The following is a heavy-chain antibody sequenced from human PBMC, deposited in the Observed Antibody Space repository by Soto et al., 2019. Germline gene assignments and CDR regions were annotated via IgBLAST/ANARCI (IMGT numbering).Heavy chain of an antibody. CDR3: AGGSEGCFGTDYYYYYVMDV. D-gene: IGHD1-1*01. V-gene: IGHV4-39*01. Sequence: SETLSVTWTVSGGSISSGSYNAGCIRQPPGKGLEWIGSIYYSGITYYNPSLKSRVTISVDTSKNQFSLKLSSVTAADTAVYYCAGGSEGCFGTDYYYYYVMDVWGQGTTVTVS. CDR1: GGSISSGSYN. CDR2: IYYSGIT. J-gene: IGHJ6*02.